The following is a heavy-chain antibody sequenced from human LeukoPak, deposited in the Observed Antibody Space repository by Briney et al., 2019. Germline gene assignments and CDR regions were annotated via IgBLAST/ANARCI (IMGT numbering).Heavy chain of an antibody. J-gene: IGHJ4*02. D-gene: IGHD3-22*01. V-gene: IGHV1-18*01. CDR1: GYTFTSYG. CDR2: ISAYNGNT. Sequence: ASVKVSCKASGYTFTSYGISWVRQAPGQGLEWMGWISAYNGNTNYAQKLQGRVIMTTDTSTSTAYMELRSLRSDDTAVYYCARDQGYYYDSSGYGDYWGQGTLVTVSS. CDR3: ARDQGYYYDSSGYGDY.